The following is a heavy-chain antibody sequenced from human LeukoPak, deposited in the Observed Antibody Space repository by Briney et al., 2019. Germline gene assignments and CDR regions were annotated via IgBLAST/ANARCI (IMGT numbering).Heavy chain of an antibody. CDR3: ARGNDYTDFDL. D-gene: IGHD2-2*02. CDR1: GDSISSGSYY. CDR2: VHTIGAT. J-gene: IGHJ5*02. V-gene: IGHV4-61*02. Sequence: SETLSLTCTVSGDSISSGSYYWSWIRQPAGKGLEWIGRVHTIGATDYNPSLRSRVAISMDTSKNQFALKLNSVTAADTAVYYCARGNDYTDFDLWGQGTLVTVSS.